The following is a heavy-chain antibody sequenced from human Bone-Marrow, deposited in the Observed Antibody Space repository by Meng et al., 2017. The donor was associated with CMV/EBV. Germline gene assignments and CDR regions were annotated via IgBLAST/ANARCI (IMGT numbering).Heavy chain of an antibody. CDR1: GFIFDDYG. Sequence: GGSLRLSCEASGFIFDDYGMSWVRQASGKGLEWVSGINWNGESTGYADSVQGRFTISRDNARNSLYLQMNSLRAEDTALYCCARTQWLPTPQYYYHYFGMAVWGQGTTVTVSS. V-gene: IGHV3-20*04. J-gene: IGHJ6*02. CDR3: ARTQWLPTPQYYYHYFGMAV. CDR2: INWNGEST. D-gene: IGHD5-12*01.